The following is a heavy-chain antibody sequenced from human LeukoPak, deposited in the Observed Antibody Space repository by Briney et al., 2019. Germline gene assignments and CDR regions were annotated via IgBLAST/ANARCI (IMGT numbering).Heavy chain of an antibody. CDR3: ANTGRITIFGVVITPHTFDI. D-gene: IGHD3-3*01. V-gene: IGHV3-23*01. Sequence: GGSLRLSCAASGFTFSSYAMSWVRQAPGKGLEWVSAISGSGGSTYYADSVKGRFTISRDNSKNTLYLQMNSLRAEDTAVYYCANTGRITIFGVVITPHTFDIWGQGTMVTVSS. CDR1: GFTFSSYA. CDR2: ISGSGGST. J-gene: IGHJ3*02.